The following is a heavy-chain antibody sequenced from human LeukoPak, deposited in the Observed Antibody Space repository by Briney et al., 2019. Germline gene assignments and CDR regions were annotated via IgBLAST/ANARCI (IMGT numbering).Heavy chain of an antibody. CDR2: IIPIFGTA. Sequence: ASVKVSCKASGGTFSSYAISWVRQAPGQGLEWMGGIIPIFGTANYAQKFQGRVTITTDESTSTAYMELSSLRSEDTAVYYCARGTITRAAAGSASFDYWGQGTLVTVSS. D-gene: IGHD6-13*01. CDR3: ARGTITRAAAGSASFDY. J-gene: IGHJ4*02. V-gene: IGHV1-69*05. CDR1: GGTFSSYA.